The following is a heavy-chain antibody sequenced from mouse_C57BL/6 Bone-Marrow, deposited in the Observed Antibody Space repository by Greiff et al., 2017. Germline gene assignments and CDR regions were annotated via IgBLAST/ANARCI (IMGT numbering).Heavy chain of an antibody. V-gene: IGHV5-6*01. CDR1: GFTFSSYG. CDR3: ARNYLAMDC. Sequence: EVKVVESGGDLVKPGGSLKLSCAASGFTFSSYGMSWVRQTPDKRLEWVATISSGGSYTYYPDSVKGRFTISRDNAKNPLYLQMNSLNSVNTAMYYCARNYLAMDCWGRGTSVTVSS. CDR2: ISSGGSYT. J-gene: IGHJ4*01.